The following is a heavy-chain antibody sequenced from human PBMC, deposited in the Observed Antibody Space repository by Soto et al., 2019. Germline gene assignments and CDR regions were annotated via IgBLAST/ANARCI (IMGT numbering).Heavy chain of an antibody. CDR3: ARWSNHKVVDP. J-gene: IGHJ5*02. CDR2: IWYDGSEQ. Sequence: QEQLVESGGGVVQPGMSLRLSCEGSGFTFRRHGMHWVRQSPGKGLEWLAVIWYDGSEQYYADSVKGRFTFSRDNSKNMLYLQLNTLTVEDTAVYYCARWSNHKVVDPWGQGTMVTVS. D-gene: IGHD2-8*02. V-gene: IGHV3-33*03. CDR1: GFTFRRHG.